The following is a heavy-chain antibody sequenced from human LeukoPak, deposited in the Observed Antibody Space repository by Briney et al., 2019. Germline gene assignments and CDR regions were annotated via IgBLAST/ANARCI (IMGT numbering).Heavy chain of an antibody. Sequence: GGSLRLSCAASGFTFSSYAMHWVRQAPGKGLEWVAVISYDGSNKYYADSVKGRFTISRDNSKNTLYLQMNSLRAEDTTVYDCARDGLGGSSGYYSFRFDYWGQGTLVTVSS. CDR1: GFTFSSYA. D-gene: IGHD3-22*01. V-gene: IGHV3-30-3*01. CDR2: ISYDGSNK. J-gene: IGHJ4*02. CDR3: ARDGLGGSSGYYSFRFDY.